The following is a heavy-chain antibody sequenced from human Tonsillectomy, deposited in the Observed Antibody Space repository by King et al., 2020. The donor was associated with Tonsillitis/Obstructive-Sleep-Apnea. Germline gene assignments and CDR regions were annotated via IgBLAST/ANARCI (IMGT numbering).Heavy chain of an antibody. CDR1: GFTFRSYG. J-gene: IGHJ4*02. CDR2: IWYDGSNK. CDR3: ARDLSHRSSGSDY. Sequence: VQLVESGGGVVQPGRSLRLSCAASGFTFRSYGMHWVRQAPGKGLEWVAVIWYDGSNKDYSDSVTGRFTISRDNSKNTLYLQMNSLRAEDTAVYYCARDLSHRSSGSDYWGQGTLVTVSS. V-gene: IGHV3-33*01. D-gene: IGHD6-19*01.